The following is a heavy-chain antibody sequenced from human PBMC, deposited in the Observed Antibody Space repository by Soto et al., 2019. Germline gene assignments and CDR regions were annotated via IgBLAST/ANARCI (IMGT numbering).Heavy chain of an antibody. V-gene: IGHV4-39*01. Sequence: QLQLQESGPGLVKPSETLSLTCTVSGGSIGSSSYYWAWIRQPPGRGLEWIGNIHYSGTTYYSPSLKCRITPSVYTSKTQFSRKLSSVRAAYPAVYYCARRRYDRSGYPLLDYWGQGILVTVSS. CDR3: ARRRYDRSGYPLLDY. CDR1: GGSIGSSSYY. CDR2: IHYSGTT. J-gene: IGHJ4*02. D-gene: IGHD3-22*01.